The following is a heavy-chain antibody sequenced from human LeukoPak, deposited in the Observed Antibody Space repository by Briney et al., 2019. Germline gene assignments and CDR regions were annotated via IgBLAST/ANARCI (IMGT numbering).Heavy chain of an antibody. Sequence: GGSLRLSCAASGFTFSSYSMNWVRQAPGKGLEWVSSISSSSSYIYYADSVKGRFTISRDNAKNSLYLQMNSLRAEDTAVYYCARDPTPNYSNYNWFDPWGQGTLVTVSS. V-gene: IGHV3-21*01. CDR3: ARDPTPNYSNYNWFDP. D-gene: IGHD4-11*01. J-gene: IGHJ5*02. CDR1: GFTFSSYS. CDR2: ISSSSSYI.